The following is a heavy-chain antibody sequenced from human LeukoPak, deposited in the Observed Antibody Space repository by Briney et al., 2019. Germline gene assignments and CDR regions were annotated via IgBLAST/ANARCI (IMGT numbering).Heavy chain of an antibody. CDR2: INPSGGST. D-gene: IGHD6-13*01. V-gene: IGHV1-46*01. J-gene: IGHJ4*02. CDR1: GYTFTNYF. Sequence: ASVKVSCKASGYTFTNYFMYWVRQAPGQGRVWMGIINPSGGSTSYAQKFQGRVTMTRDTSTSTVYMELSSLRSEDTAVYYCARGGSSSSPFFDYWGQGTLVTVSS. CDR3: ARGGSSSSPFFDY.